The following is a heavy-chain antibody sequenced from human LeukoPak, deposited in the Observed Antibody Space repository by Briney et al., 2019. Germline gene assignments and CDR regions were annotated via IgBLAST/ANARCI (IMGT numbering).Heavy chain of an antibody. D-gene: IGHD3-3*01. CDR3: ARARRITIFGVVPNNWFDP. V-gene: IGHV1-69*01. J-gene: IGHJ5*02. CDR1: GYTFTGYY. Sequence: GASVKVSCKASGYTFTGYYMHWVRQAPGQGLEWMGGIIPIFGTANYAQKFQGRVTITADESTSTAYMELSSLRSEDTAVYYCARARRITIFGVVPNNWFDPWGQGTLVTVSS. CDR2: IIPIFGTA.